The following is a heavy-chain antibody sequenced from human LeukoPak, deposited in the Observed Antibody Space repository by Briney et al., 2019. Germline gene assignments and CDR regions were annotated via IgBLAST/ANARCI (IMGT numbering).Heavy chain of an antibody. V-gene: IGHV3-23*01. CDR1: AFTFSSYD. D-gene: IGHD6-19*01. J-gene: IGHJ4*02. CDR2: SSGRGGST. Sequence: PGGSLRLSCAAAAFTFSSYDMNWVRQAPGKGLEWVKASSGRGGSTHYADSVKGRFTIYRDNSKNTRYLQMNGLRAEDTAVYYCAKGGWFDYWGQGTLVTVS. CDR3: AKGGWFDY.